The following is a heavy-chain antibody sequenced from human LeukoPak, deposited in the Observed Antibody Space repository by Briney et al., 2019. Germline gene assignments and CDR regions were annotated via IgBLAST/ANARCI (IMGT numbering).Heavy chain of an antibody. CDR1: GFTFSDYY. CDR3: ARYNYDSSGYHFDY. J-gene: IGHJ4*02. V-gene: IGHV3-11*01. D-gene: IGHD3-22*01. CDR2: ISSSASTI. Sequence: GGSLRLSCAASGFTFSDYYMSWIRQAPGKGLEWVSYISSSASTIYYADSVKGQFTISRDNAKNSLHLQMNSLRAEDTAVYYCARYNYDSSGYHFDYWGQGTLVTVSS.